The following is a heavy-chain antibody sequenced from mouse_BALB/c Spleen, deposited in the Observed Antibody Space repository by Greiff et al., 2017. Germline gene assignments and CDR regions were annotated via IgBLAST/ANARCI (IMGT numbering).Heavy chain of an antibody. D-gene: IGHD2-4*01. V-gene: IGHV14-3*02. CDR2: IDPANGNT. Sequence: LMESGAELVKPGASVKLSCTASGFNIKDTYMHWVKQRPEQGLEWIGRIDPANGNTKYDPKFQGKATITADTSSNTAYLQLSSLTSEDTAVYYCAREMITTGYAMDYWGQGTSVTVSS. CDR1: GFNIKDTY. J-gene: IGHJ4*01. CDR3: AREMITTGYAMDY.